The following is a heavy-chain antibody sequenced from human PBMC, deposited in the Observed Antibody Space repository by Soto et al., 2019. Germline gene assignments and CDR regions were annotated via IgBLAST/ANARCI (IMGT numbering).Heavy chain of an antibody. CDR2: INHLETT. D-gene: IGHD1-26*01. V-gene: IGHV4-30-2*01. CDR1: GASITFGGYS. CDR3: ARGGGSDSFDY. Sequence: TLSLTCTVSGASITFGGYSWSWIRQTPGKGLEWIGYINHLETTFYNPSFESRLTLSIDRAKNQFSLKLHSMSGADRAVYFCARGGGSDSFDYWGQGILATVSS. J-gene: IGHJ4*02.